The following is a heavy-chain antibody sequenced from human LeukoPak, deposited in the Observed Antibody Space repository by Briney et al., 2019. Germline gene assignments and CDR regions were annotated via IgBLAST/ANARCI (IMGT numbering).Heavy chain of an antibody. D-gene: IGHD1-26*01. CDR2: IVGRGDET. J-gene: IGHJ4*02. CDR1: GFTFSSYA. CDR3: AKGDSGSYYPYFDY. V-gene: IGHV3-23*01. Sequence: PGGSLRLSCAASGFTFSSYAMTWVRQAPGKGLEWVSSIVGRGDETFYADSVKGRFTLSRDNSKNTLYLQMNSLRAEDTAVYYCAKGDSGSYYPYFDYWGQGTLVTVSS.